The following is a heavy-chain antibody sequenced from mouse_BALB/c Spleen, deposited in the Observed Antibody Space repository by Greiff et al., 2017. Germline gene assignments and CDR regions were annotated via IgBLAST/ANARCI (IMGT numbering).Heavy chain of an antibody. CDR1: GYSITSGYY. CDR2: ISYDGSN. V-gene: IGHV3-6*02. Sequence: EVKLQESGPGLVKPSQSLSLTCSVTGYSITSGYYWNWIRQFPGNKLEWMGYISYDGSNNYNPSLKNRISITRDTSKNQFFLKLNSVTTEDTATYYCARGGSSYVLYAMGYWGQGTSVTVSS. J-gene: IGHJ4*01. D-gene: IGHD1-1*01. CDR3: ARGGSSYVLYAMGY.